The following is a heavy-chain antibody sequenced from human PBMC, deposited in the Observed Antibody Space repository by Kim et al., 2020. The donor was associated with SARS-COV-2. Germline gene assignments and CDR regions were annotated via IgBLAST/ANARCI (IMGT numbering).Heavy chain of an antibody. D-gene: IGHD3-3*01. CDR3: ARDEWLSDYFDY. J-gene: IGHJ4*02. V-gene: IGHV3-7*01. Sequence: YYVDSGKGRFTISRDNAKNSLYLQMNSLRAEDTAVYYCARDEWLSDYFDYWGQGTLVTVSS.